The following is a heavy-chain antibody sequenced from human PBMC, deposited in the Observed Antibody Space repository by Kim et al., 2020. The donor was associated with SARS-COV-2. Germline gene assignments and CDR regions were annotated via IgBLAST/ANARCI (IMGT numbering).Heavy chain of an antibody. CDR3: ARDVRRYSGYAMDY. D-gene: IGHD5-12*01. J-gene: IGHJ4*02. CDR1: GYSISSGYY. V-gene: IGHV4-38-2*02. CDR2: IYHSGST. Sequence: SETLSLTCTVSGYSISSGYYWGWIRQPPGKGLEWIGSIYHSGSTYYNPSLKSRVTISVDTSKNQFSLKLSSVTAADTAVYYCARDVRRYSGYAMDYWGQGTLVTVSS.